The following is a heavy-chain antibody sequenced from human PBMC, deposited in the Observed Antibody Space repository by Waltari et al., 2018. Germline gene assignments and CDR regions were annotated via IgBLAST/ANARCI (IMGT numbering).Heavy chain of an antibody. CDR3: TTCGITMVRGVYYYYYYGMDV. Sequence: EVQLVESGGGLVKPGGSLRLSCAASGFTFSNAWMNWVRQAPGKGRAWVGRIKSKTDGGSTDYASPVKGRFTISRDESKNTLYLQMNSLKTEDTAVYYCTTCGITMVRGVYYYYYYGMDVWGQGTTVTVSS. CDR1: GFTFSNAW. D-gene: IGHD3-10*01. V-gene: IGHV3-15*07. J-gene: IGHJ6*02. CDR2: IKSKTDGGST.